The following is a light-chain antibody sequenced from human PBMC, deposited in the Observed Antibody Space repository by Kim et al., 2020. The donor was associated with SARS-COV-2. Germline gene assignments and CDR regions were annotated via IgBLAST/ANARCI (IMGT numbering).Light chain of an antibody. J-gene: IGLJ2*01. V-gene: IGLV6-57*02. CDR3: QSYDENNHVV. CDR2: EDN. CDR1: SGRIGSNY. Sequence: VRISFTGSSGRIGSNYVQWYQQRPDSAPSTIIYEDNKRPSGVPGRFSASIDSSSNSASLTISGLKTEDEADYFCQSYDENNHVVFGGGTQLTVL.